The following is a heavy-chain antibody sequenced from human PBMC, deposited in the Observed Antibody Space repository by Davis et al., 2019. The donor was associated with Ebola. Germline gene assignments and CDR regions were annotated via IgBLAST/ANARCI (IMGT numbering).Heavy chain of an antibody. CDR1: GFTFSSYS. V-gene: IGHV3-21*04. J-gene: IGHJ4*02. D-gene: IGHD3-10*01. CDR2: ISSSSSYI. CDR3: ASRTYGSGSY. Sequence: RGSLRLSCAASGFTFSSYSMNWVRQAPGKGLEWVSSISSSSSYIYYADSVKGRFTISRDNSGRTLYLQMNSLRADDTAVYYCASRTYGSGSYWGQGTLVTVSS.